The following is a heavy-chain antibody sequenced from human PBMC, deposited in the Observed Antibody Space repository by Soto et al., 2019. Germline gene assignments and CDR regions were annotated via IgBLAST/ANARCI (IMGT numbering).Heavy chain of an antibody. CDR1: GGSISSSSYY. V-gene: IGHV4-39*01. Sequence: QLQLQESGPGLVKPSETLSLTCTVSGGSISSSSYYWGWIRQPPGKGLEWIGSIYYSGSTYYNPSLKSRVTISVDTSKNQFSLKLSSVTAADTAVYYCVRGVVVPPVGYYYYYMDVWGKGTTVTVSS. D-gene: IGHD2-15*01. J-gene: IGHJ6*03. CDR3: VRGVVVPPVGYYYYYMDV. CDR2: IYYSGST.